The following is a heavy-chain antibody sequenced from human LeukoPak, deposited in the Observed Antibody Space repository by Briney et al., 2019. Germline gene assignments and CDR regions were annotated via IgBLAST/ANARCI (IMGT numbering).Heavy chain of an antibody. J-gene: IGHJ3*02. V-gene: IGHV4-4*07. Sequence: SETLSLTCTVSGGSISSYYWSWIRQPAGKGLEWIGRIYSSGSTNYKPSLKSRVTMSVDTSKNQVSLKLSSVTAADTAVYYCGRDPLYSSGYFDIWGQGTMVTVFS. D-gene: IGHD6-19*01. CDR2: IYSSGST. CDR3: GRDPLYSSGYFDI. CDR1: GGSISSYY.